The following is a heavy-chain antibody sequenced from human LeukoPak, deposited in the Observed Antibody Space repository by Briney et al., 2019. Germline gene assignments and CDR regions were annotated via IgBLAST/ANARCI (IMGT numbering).Heavy chain of an antibody. CDR3: ARATPGYCSGTSCYNPYNWFDP. D-gene: IGHD2-2*02. J-gene: IGHJ5*02. V-gene: IGHV4-59*01. CDR1: GGSISSYY. CDR2: IYYSGST. Sequence: SETLSLTCTVSGGSISSYYWIWIRQPPGKGLEWIGYIYYSGSTNYNPSLKSRVTISVDTSKNQFSLKLSSVTAADTAVYYCARATPGYCSGTSCYNPYNWFDPWGQGTLVTVSS.